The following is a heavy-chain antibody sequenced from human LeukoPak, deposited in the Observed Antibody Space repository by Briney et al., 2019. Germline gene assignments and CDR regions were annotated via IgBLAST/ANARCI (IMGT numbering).Heavy chain of an antibody. Sequence: PSETLSLTCTVSGASIRSYYWSWIRQPPGKGLEWIGYIYYSGSTNYDPSLKSRVTISVDTSKNQFSLGLTSVTAADTAAYYCARLIEGVGYFDLWGRGTLVTVSS. CDR1: GASIRSYY. V-gene: IGHV4-59*08. CDR2: IYYSGST. CDR3: ARLIEGVGYFDL. J-gene: IGHJ2*01.